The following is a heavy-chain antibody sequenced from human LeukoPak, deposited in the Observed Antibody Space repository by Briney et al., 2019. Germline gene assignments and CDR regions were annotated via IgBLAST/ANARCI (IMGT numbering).Heavy chain of an antibody. CDR2: INPNSGGT. CDR3: ARESALSVGPFDY. Sequence: GASVKVSCKASGYTFTGYYMHWVRQAPGQGLEWMGWINPNSGGTNYAQKFQGRVTMTRDTSISTAYMELSRLRSDDTAVYYCARESALSVGPFDYWGQGTLVTVSS. V-gene: IGHV1-2*02. D-gene: IGHD1-26*01. J-gene: IGHJ4*02. CDR1: GYTFTGYY.